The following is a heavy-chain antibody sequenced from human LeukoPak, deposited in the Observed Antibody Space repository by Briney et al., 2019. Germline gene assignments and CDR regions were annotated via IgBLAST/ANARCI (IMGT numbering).Heavy chain of an antibody. CDR3: ARTPYSSGGFDY. D-gene: IGHD6-19*01. J-gene: IGHJ4*02. CDR2: ISYDGSNK. CDR1: GFTFSSYA. Sequence: TGGSLRLSCAASGFTFSSYAMHWVRQAPGKGLEWVAVISYDGSNKYYADSVKGRFTISRDNSKNTLYLQMNSLRAEDTAVYYCARTPYSSGGFDYWGQGTLLTVSS. V-gene: IGHV3-30-3*01.